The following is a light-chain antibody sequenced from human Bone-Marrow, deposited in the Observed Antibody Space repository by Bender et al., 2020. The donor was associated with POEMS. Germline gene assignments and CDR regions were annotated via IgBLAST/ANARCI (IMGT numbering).Light chain of an antibody. V-gene: IGLV1-40*01. CDR2: NNE. J-gene: IGLJ3*02. Sequence: QSVLTQPPSVSGAPGQTVTISCTGTSSNMGAGYGVNWYQQLPGTAPKLLIYNNENRPSGVPDRISGSKSGASASLAITGLRAEGGADYYCQSYDISLSGWVFGGGTKLTAL. CDR3: QSYDISLSGWV. CDR1: SSNMGAGYG.